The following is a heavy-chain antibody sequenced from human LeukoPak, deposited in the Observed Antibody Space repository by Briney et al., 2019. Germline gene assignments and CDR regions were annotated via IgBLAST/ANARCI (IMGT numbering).Heavy chain of an antibody. J-gene: IGHJ4*02. CDR1: EFTLRSYS. CDR3: ARDASGSSIGLIDL. CDR2: ISTSSTYI. Sequence: GGSVTLSCAASEFTLRSYSMHWVRQAPGKGLEWVSYISTSSTYIYYADLVRGRFSISRDNAKNSLYLHMNSLKADDTAVYYCARDASGSSIGLIDLWGQG. D-gene: IGHD1-26*01. V-gene: IGHV3-21*01.